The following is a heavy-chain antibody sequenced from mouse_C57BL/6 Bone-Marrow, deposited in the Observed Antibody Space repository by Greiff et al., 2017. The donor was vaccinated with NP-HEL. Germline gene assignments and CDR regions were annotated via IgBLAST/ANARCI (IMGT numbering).Heavy chain of an antibody. D-gene: IGHD1-1*01. CDR2: IYPGDGDT. CDR1: GYAFSSSW. V-gene: IGHV1-82*01. Sequence: VQLQQSGPELVKPGASVKISCKASGYAFSSSWMNWVKQRPGKGLEWIGRIYPGDGDTNYNGKFKGKATLTADKSSSTAYMQLSSLTSEDSAVYFCARDYGSRNDAMDYWGQGTSVTVSS. CDR3: ARDYGSRNDAMDY. J-gene: IGHJ4*01.